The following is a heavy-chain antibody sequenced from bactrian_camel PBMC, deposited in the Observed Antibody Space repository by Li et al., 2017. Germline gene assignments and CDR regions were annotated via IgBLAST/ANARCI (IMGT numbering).Heavy chain of an antibody. Sequence: QLVEYGGGSVQAGGSPKLSCSASGYILNNCRMGWYRQAPGKERELVSDINSDGTIRYAESVKGRFTASQDNAKKTVYLQMNRLNSEDTGTYYCAAGRSQFWSPFVHTDYGTRGQGTQVTVS. CDR1: GYILNNCR. J-gene: IGHJ6*01. CDR2: INSDGTI. V-gene: IGHV3S53*01. D-gene: IGHD8*01. CDR3: AAGRSQFWSPFVHTDYGT.